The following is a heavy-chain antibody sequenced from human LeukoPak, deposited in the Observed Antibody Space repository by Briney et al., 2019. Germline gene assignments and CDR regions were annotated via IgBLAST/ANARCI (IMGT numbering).Heavy chain of an antibody. Sequence: PSQTLSLTCTVSGGSISSGAYYWSWIRQPPGKGLEWIAYMYYSGSTNYNPSLKSRATISVDTSKNQFSLKLSSVTAADTAVYYCARDLHGMDVWGQGTTVTVSS. J-gene: IGHJ6*02. CDR3: ARDLHGMDV. CDR2: MYYSGST. D-gene: IGHD5/OR15-5a*01. CDR1: GGSISSGAYY. V-gene: IGHV4-30-4*01.